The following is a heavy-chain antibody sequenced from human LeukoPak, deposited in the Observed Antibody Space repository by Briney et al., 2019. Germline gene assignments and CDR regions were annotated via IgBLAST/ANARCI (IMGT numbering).Heavy chain of an antibody. J-gene: IGHJ5*02. CDR3: ARDVRHRYCSSASCYRGWFDP. D-gene: IGHD2-2*01. Sequence: ASVKVSCKASGYTFTSYYMHWVRQAPGQGLEWMGIINPSGGSTSYAQKFQGRVTITAGESTRTAYMELSSLRSEDTAVYYCARDVRHRYCSSASCYRGWFDPWGQGTLVTVPS. V-gene: IGHV1-46*01. CDR1: GYTFTSYY. CDR2: INPSGGST.